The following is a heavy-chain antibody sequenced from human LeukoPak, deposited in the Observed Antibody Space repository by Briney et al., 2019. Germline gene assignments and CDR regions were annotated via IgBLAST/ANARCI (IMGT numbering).Heavy chain of an antibody. J-gene: IGHJ4*02. CDR2: IKQDGSEK. CDR1: GFTFNSYW. D-gene: IGHD1-26*01. Sequence: PGGSLRLSCAASGFTFNSYWMTWVRQAPGKGLEWVANIKQDGSEKYYVDSVKGRFTISRDKSKNTLSLQMNSLRAEDTAVCYCAKDFSVKWELLIGHWGQGTLVTVSS. CDR3: AKDFSVKWELLIGH. V-gene: IGHV3-7*01.